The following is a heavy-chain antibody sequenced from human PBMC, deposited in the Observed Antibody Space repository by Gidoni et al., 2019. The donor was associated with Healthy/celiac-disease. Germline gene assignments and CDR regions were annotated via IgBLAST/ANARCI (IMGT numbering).Heavy chain of an antibody. CDR1: AGSFSGSY. J-gene: IGHJ4*02. Sequence: VHLQQWCSGLLQPSATLSLTFAVYAGSFSGSYWGWIRQPPGKGLEWIGEINHSGSTTYNPSLKSRVTIAVDTAKNQFALKLSSVTAEDTAVYYCARGRRRIAAADPKINPPDYWGQGTLVTVSS. CDR2: INHSGST. CDR3: ARGRRRIAAADPKINPPDY. D-gene: IGHD6-13*01. V-gene: IGHV4-34*01.